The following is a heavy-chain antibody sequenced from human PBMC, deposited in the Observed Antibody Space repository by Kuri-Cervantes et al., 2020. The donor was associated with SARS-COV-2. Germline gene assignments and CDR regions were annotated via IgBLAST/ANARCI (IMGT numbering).Heavy chain of an antibody. V-gene: IGHV1-69*04. CDR1: GGTFSSYA. Sequence: SVKVSCKASGGTFSSYAISWVRQAPGQGLEWMGRIIPILGTANYAQKFQGRVTITADKSTSTAYMELSSLRSEDTAVYYCARAKGTLGFFDYWGQGTPVTVSS. CDR2: IIPILGTA. D-gene: IGHD1-7*01. CDR3: ARAKGTLGFFDY. J-gene: IGHJ4*02.